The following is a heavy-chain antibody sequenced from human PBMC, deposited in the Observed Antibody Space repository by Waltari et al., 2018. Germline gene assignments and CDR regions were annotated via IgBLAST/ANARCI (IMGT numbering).Heavy chain of an antibody. D-gene: IGHD6-13*01. CDR1: GDTFNRYA. J-gene: IGHJ3*01. V-gene: IGHV1-69*04. CDR3: VLSPQQLLAFDF. CDR2: IVPVLQMT. Sequence: QVQVMQSGAEMKQPGSSVKVSCTVSGDTFNRYAVSWVRQAPGQGLEWMGRIVPVLQMTNYAQRFRGRITLTASTSATTAFMDLSGLRSEDTAVYYCVLSPQQLLAFDFWGQGTMVTVSS.